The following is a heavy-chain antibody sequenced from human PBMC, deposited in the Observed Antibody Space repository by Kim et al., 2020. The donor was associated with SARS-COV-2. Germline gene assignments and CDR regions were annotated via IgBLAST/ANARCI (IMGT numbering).Heavy chain of an antibody. V-gene: IGHV4-31*03. D-gene: IGHD6-13*01. CDR3: ARGGMIAAAGPDNWFDP. J-gene: IGHJ5*02. Sequence: SETLSLTCTVSGGSISSGGYYWSWIRQHPGKGLEWIGYIYYSGSTYYNPSLKSRVTISVDTSKNQFSLKLSSVTAADTAVYYCARGGMIAAAGPDNWFDPWGQGTLVTVSS. CDR2: IYYSGST. CDR1: GGSISSGGYY.